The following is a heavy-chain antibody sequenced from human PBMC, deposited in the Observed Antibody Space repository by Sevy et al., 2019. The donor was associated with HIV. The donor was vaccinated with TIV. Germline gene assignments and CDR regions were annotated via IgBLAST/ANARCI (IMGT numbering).Heavy chain of an antibody. Sequence: ASEKVSCKASGYTFSRHGFSWVRQAPGQGLEWVGWISPYNGNTNYAQKFHDRVTMTTDTSTSTVYMELRSLRSDDTAVYYCARDILTGYYWPTPLDFWGQGTLVTVSS. CDR2: ISPYNGNT. J-gene: IGHJ4*02. CDR3: ARDILTGYYWPTPLDF. V-gene: IGHV1-18*01. CDR1: GYTFSRHG. D-gene: IGHD3-9*01.